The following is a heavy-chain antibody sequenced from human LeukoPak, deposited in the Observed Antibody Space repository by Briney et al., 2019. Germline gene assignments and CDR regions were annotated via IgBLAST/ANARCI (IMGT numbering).Heavy chain of an antibody. V-gene: IGHV3-7*01. J-gene: IGHJ4*02. CDR2: VNADGGEK. Sequence: GGSLRLSCAASGFWFSDDWMSSVRQAPGRGREWVANVNADGGEKSFVDSVKSRFIILRDNARNSLDLQMDSLRAEDTAVYYCANLWEMGYWGQGTLVTVSS. CDR3: ANLWEMGY. CDR1: GFWFSDDW. D-gene: IGHD5-24*01.